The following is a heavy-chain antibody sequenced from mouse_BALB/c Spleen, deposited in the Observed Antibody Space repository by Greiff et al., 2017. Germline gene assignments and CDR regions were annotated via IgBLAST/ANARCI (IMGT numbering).Heavy chain of an antibody. CDR2: ISYDGSN. Sequence: VQLKESGPGLVKPSQSLSLTCSVTGYSITSGYYWNWIRQFPGNKLEWMGYISYDGSNNYNPSLKNRISITRDTSKNQFFLKLNSVTTEDTATYYCASRGNPYAMDYWGQGTSVTVSS. J-gene: IGHJ4*01. CDR3: ASRGNPYAMDY. V-gene: IGHV3-6*02. CDR1: GYSITSGYY. D-gene: IGHD6-1*01.